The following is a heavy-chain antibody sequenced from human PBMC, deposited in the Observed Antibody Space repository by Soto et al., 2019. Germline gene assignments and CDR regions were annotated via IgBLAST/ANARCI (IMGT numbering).Heavy chain of an antibody. V-gene: IGHV4-39*02. CDR3: ARSAVAGIYFDY. Sequence: QLQLQESGPGLVKPSETLSLACTVSGGSISSSNYYWGWIRQPPGKGLEWIGSIYYSGSTYYNPSLKSRVTISVDTSKNHFSLRLSSVTAADTAVYCCARSAVAGIYFDYWGQGTLVTVSS. D-gene: IGHD6-19*01. CDR2: IYYSGST. CDR1: GGSISSSNYY. J-gene: IGHJ4*02.